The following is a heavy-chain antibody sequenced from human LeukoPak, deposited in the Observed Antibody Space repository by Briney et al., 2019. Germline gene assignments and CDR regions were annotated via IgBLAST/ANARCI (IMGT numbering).Heavy chain of an antibody. CDR1: GGSISSGGYS. J-gene: IGHJ4*02. D-gene: IGHD2-15*01. CDR3: AREWYGFDY. CDR2: IYHSGST. V-gene: IGHV4-30-2*01. Sequence: SETLSLTCAVSGGSISSGGYSWSWLRQPPGKGLEWIGYIYHSGSTYYNPSLKSRVTISVDRSKNQFSLKLSSVTAADTAVYYCAREWYGFDYWGQGTLVTVSS.